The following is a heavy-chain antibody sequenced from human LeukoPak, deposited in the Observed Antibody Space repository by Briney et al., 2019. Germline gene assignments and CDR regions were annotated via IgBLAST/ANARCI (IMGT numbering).Heavy chain of an antibody. CDR3: ASHSYCGGDCYSGEVDY. Sequence: PSETLSLTCTVSGGSNSSYYWSWIRQPPGKGLEWIGYIYYSGSTNYNPSLKSRVTISVDTSKNQFSLKLGSVTAADTAVYYCASHSYCGGDCYSGEVDYWGQGTLVTVSS. D-gene: IGHD2-21*02. CDR2: IYYSGST. J-gene: IGHJ4*02. V-gene: IGHV4-59*08. CDR1: GGSNSSYY.